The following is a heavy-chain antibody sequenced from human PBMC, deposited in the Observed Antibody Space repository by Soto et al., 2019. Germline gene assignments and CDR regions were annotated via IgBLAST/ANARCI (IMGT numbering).Heavy chain of an antibody. D-gene: IGHD6-19*01. Sequence: GSLRLSCAASGFTFSSYDMHWVRQATGKGLEWVSAIGTAGDTYYPGSVKGRFTISRENAKNSLYLQMNSLRAGDTAVYYCARSGVRAAVAGNYMDVWGKGTTVTVSS. J-gene: IGHJ6*03. V-gene: IGHV3-13*01. CDR3: ARSGVRAAVAGNYMDV. CDR1: GFTFSSYD. CDR2: IGTAGDT.